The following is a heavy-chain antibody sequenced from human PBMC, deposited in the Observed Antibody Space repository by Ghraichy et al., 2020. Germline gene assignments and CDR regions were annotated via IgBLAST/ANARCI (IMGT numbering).Heavy chain of an antibody. V-gene: IGHV3-11*06. CDR3: ARDYDY. CDR1: RFTFSESW. J-gene: IGHJ4*02. CDR2: ISSSSSYT. Sequence: GGSLRLSCAASRFTFSESWMDWVRQAPGKGLEWVSYISSSSSYTNYADSVKGRFTISRDNAKNSLYLQMNSLRAEDTAVYYCARDYDYWGQGTLVTVSS.